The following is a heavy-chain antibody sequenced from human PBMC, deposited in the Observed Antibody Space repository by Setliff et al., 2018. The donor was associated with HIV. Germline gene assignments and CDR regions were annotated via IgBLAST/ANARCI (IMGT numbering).Heavy chain of an antibody. CDR2: MNPNSGDT. D-gene: IGHD3-10*01. J-gene: IGHJ6*03. Sequence: ASVKVSCKASGYTLTSYEINWVRQATGQGLEWMRWMNPNSGDTGYAQKFQGRVTMTRNTSISTAFMELSSLRSEDTAVYYCARGRSLVRGSGSPEYYYMDVWGKGTTVTVSS. V-gene: IGHV1-8*02. CDR3: ARGRSLVRGSGSPEYYYMDV. CDR1: GYTLTSYE.